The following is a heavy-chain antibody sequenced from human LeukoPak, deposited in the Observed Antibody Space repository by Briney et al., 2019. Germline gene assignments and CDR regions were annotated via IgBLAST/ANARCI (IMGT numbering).Heavy chain of an antibody. CDR3: ARGDIVVVVAATQIDY. V-gene: IGHV1-24*01. CDR2: FDPEDGET. D-gene: IGHD2-15*01. J-gene: IGHJ4*02. Sequence: ASVKVSCKVSGYTLTELSMHWVRQAPGKGLEWMGGFDPEDGETIYAQKFQGRVTMTEDTSTDTAYMELSRLRSDDTAVYYCARGDIVVVVAATQIDYWGQGTLVTVSS. CDR1: GYTLTELS.